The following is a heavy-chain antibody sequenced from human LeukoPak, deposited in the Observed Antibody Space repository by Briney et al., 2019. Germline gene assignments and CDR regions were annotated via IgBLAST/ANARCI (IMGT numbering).Heavy chain of an antibody. CDR2: ISGSGGST. V-gene: IGHV3-23*01. CDR3: AKDLGLIVVVPAAMPDY. Sequence: GGSLRLSCAASGFTFSSYAMSGVRQAPGKGLEWVSAISGSGGSTYYADSVKGRFTISRDNSKNTLYLQMNSLRAEDTAVYYCAKDLGLIVVVPAAMPDYWGQGTLVTVSS. CDR1: GFTFSSYA. J-gene: IGHJ4*02. D-gene: IGHD2-2*01.